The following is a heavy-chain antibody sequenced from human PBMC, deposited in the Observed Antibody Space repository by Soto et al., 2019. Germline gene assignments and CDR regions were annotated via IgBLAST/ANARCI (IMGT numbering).Heavy chain of an antibody. V-gene: IGHV1-18*01. CDR1: GYTFTSYG. CDR2: ISAYNGNT. J-gene: IGHJ3*02. Sequence: ASVKVSCKASGYTFTSYGISWVRQAPGQGLEWMGWISAYNGNTNYAQKLQGRVTMTTDTSTSTAYMELRSLRSDDTAVYYCARAITGTTKGAFDIWGQGTKVTVSS. D-gene: IGHD1-7*01. CDR3: ARAITGTTKGAFDI.